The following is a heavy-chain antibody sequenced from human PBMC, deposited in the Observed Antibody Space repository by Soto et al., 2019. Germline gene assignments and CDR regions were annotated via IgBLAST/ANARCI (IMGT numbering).Heavy chain of an antibody. CDR1: GYTFTSYA. J-gene: IGHJ4*02. CDR2: INAGNGNT. CDR3: PRSIVVVTAADY. D-gene: IGHD2-21*02. Sequence: QVQLVQSGAEVKKPGASVKVSCKASGYTFTSYAMHWVRQAPGQRLEWMGWINAGNGNTKYSQKFQGRVTITRDTSASTAYMELSSLRSEDTAVYYCPRSIVVVTAADYWGQGTLVTVSS. V-gene: IGHV1-3*01.